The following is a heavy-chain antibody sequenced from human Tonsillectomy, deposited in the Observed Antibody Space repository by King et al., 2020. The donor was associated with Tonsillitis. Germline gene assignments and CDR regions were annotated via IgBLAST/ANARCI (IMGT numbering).Heavy chain of an antibody. CDR1: GFTFGDYG. Sequence: VQLVESGGGVVRPGGSLRLSCAASGFTFGDYGMSWVRQAPGKGLEWVSGINWNGGATGYAASVKGRFAISRDNAKNSLYLQMNSLRAEDTALYYCASANPYAYYYTSSAYTFDYWGQGTLVTVSS. CDR3: ASANPYAYYYTSSAYTFDY. V-gene: IGHV3-20*04. CDR2: INWNGGAT. D-gene: IGHD3-22*01. J-gene: IGHJ4*02.